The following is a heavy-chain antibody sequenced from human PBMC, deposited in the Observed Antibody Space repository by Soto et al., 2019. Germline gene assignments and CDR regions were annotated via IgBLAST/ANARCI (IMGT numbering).Heavy chain of an antibody. V-gene: IGHV4-31*06. Sequence: QVQVQESGPGLVKPSQTLSLTCTVSGDSIINGIYYWTWIRQHPGKGLEWIGHVHYSGTIYYNPSLRSGVTMSEDSSKNRVPVELSSVMGADPAVYYWVGGAAPYRCGFGGQEPLAPFSS. CDR3: VGGAAPYRCGF. CDR1: GDSIINGIYY. J-gene: IGHJ4*02. D-gene: IGHD6-25*01. CDR2: VHYSGTI.